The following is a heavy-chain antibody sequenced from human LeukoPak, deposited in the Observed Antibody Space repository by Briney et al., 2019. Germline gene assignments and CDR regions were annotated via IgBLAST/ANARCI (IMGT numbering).Heavy chain of an antibody. D-gene: IGHD4-23*01. CDR3: ARGARKGDDYGGFFDY. J-gene: IGHJ4*02. V-gene: IGHV3-53*05. Sequence: GGSLRLSCAASGFTVSSQYMSWVRQGPGKGLEWVALIYDDGGTHYTDSWKGRFTISRDNSKNTLYLQMNSLGAEDTAVYYCARGARKGDDYGGFFDYWGQGTLVTVSS. CDR1: GFTVSSQY. CDR2: IYDDGGT.